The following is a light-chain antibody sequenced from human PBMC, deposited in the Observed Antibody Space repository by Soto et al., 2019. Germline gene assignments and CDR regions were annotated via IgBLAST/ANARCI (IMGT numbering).Light chain of an antibody. CDR3: QQTFLTPWT. CDR1: QGISIY. J-gene: IGKJ1*01. Sequence: IQMTQSPSSLSASVGDRVTITCRASQGISIYLNWYQHTPRKAPNVIIYASTILHTGVPSRFSGSGSGTDFTLTISSLQPEDFATYYCQQTFLTPWTFGQGTKVDI. V-gene: IGKV1-39*01. CDR2: AST.